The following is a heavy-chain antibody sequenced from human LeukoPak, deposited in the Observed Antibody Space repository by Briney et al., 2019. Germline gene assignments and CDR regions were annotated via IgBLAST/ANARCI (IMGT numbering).Heavy chain of an antibody. CDR3: ARGPKRVGADY. CDR1: GGSFSGYY. CDR2: INHSGST. D-gene: IGHD1-26*01. Sequence: PSETPSLTCAVYGGSFSGYYWSWIRQPPGKGLEWIGEINHSGSTNYNPSLKSRVTISVDTSKNQFSLKLSSVTAADTAVYYCARGPKRVGADYWGQGTLVTVSS. J-gene: IGHJ4*02. V-gene: IGHV4-34*01.